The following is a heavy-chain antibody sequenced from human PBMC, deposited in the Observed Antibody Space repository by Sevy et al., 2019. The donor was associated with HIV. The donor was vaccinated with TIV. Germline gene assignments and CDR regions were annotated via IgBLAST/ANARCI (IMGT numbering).Heavy chain of an antibody. Sequence: GGSLRLSCAASGFTFSSYWMNWVRQAPGKGLEWVANIKQDGSEKYYVDSVKGRFTISRGNAKNSLYLQMNSLRAEDTAVYYCEGGYYYDSSGYLGYWGQGTLVTVSS. CDR2: IKQDGSEK. V-gene: IGHV3-7*01. CDR3: EGGYYYDSSGYLGY. D-gene: IGHD3-22*01. CDR1: GFTFSSYW. J-gene: IGHJ4*02.